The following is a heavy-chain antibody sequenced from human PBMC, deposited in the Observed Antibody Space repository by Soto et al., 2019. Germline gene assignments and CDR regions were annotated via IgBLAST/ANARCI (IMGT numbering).Heavy chain of an antibody. CDR2: INPIAGRP. CDR1: GYTFSNYY. J-gene: IGHJ4*02. Sequence: ASVKVSCKASGYTFSNYYIHWVRQAPGQVLEWMGRINPIAGRPTYAQRFQGRLTLTRDTSTSTLYMELSSLRSADTAVYYCARDLSYYDSSAYSPLGYWGQGTLVTVSS. D-gene: IGHD3-22*01. CDR3: ARDLSYYDSSAYSPLGY. V-gene: IGHV1-46*01.